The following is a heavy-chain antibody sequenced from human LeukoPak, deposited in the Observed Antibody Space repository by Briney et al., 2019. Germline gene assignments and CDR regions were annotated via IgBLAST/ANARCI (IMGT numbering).Heavy chain of an antibody. V-gene: IGHV1-46*01. CDR2: INPSGGST. CDR3: ARGTTAYYGSGGYFDC. J-gene: IGHJ4*02. D-gene: IGHD3-10*01. CDR1: GYTFTSYY. Sequence: GASVRVSCKASGYTFTSYYMHWVRQAPGQGLEWMGIINPSGGSTSYAQKFQGRVTMTRDMSTSTVYMELSSLRSEDTAVYYCARGTTAYYGSGGYFDCWGQGTLVTVSS.